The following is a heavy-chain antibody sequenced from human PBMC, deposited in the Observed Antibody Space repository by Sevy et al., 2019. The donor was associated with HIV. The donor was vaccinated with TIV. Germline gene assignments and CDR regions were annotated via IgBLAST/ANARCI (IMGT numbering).Heavy chain of an antibody. Sequence: GGSLRLSCAASGFTFSSFSMNWVRQAPGKGPEWISYISTRSGAIYYADSMKGRFTISRDNSKNSLYLQMNSLRAEDTAVYYCARGRKTTQEWLEELDYYYGVDVWGQGTTVTVSS. D-gene: IGHD2-8*01. CDR3: ARGRKTTQEWLEELDYYYGVDV. CDR2: ISTRSGAI. J-gene: IGHJ6*02. V-gene: IGHV3-48*01. CDR1: GFTFSSFS.